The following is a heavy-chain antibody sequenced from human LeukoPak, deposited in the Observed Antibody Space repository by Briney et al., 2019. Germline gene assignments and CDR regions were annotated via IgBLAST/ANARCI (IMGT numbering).Heavy chain of an antibody. CDR1: GFTLSSNY. Sequence: GGSLRLSCAVSGFTLSSNYMSWVRQPPGKGLEWVSIIYSGGSTYYADSVKGRFTISRDNSKNTLYLQMNSLRAEDTAVYYCARVGYTGTWYSSPPFDYWGQGTLVTVSS. J-gene: IGHJ4*02. CDR2: IYSGGST. CDR3: ARVGYTGTWYSSPPFDY. D-gene: IGHD6-13*01. V-gene: IGHV3-66*01.